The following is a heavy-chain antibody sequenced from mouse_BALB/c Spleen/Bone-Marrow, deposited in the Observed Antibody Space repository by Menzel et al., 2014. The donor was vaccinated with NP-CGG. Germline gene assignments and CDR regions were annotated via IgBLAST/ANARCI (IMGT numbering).Heavy chain of an antibody. CDR3: ASFYGRFAY. CDR1: GYTFSSYW. V-gene: IGHV1-9*01. CDR2: ILPGSGST. D-gene: IGHD1-1*02. Sequence: QVQLQQSGAELMKPGASVKISCKATGYTFSSYWIEWVKQRPGHGLEWIGEILPGSGSTNYNEEFKGKATFTADTSSNTAYMQLSSLTSEDSAVYYCASFYGRFAYWGQGTLVTVSA. J-gene: IGHJ3*01.